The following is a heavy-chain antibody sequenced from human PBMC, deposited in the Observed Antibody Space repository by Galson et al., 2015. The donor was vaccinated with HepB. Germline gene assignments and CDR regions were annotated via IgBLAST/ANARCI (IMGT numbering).Heavy chain of an antibody. Sequence: SLRLSCAASGFTFSSYDMHWVRQAPGKGLEWVAVTSSDESNKYYADSAKGRFTISRDNSKNTVYQQMNSLRAEDTAVYYCASNLKYYDFWSGYCHLDSWGQGTLVTVSS. J-gene: IGHJ4*02. CDR1: GFTFSSYD. CDR3: ASNLKYYDFWSGYCHLDS. D-gene: IGHD3-3*01. V-gene: IGHV3-30-3*01. CDR2: TSSDESNK.